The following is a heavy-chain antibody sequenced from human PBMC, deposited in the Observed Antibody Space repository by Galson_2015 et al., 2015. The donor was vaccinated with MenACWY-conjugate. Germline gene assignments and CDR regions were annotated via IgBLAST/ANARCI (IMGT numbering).Heavy chain of an antibody. J-gene: IGHJ4*02. CDR2: IRSKAYGGTT. CDR3: TRDYEAAAEELFDY. Sequence: SLRLSCAASGFTFGDYAMSWFRQAPGKGLEWVGFIRSKAYGGTTEYAASVKGRFTISRDDSKSIAYLQMNSLKTEDTAVYYCTRDYEAAAEELFDYWGQGTLVTVSS. V-gene: IGHV3-49*03. D-gene: IGHD6-13*01. CDR1: GFTFGDYA.